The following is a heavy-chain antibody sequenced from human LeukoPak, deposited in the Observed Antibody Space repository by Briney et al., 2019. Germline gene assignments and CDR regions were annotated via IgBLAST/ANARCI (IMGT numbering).Heavy chain of an antibody. D-gene: IGHD3-22*01. CDR1: GYTFTGYY. V-gene: IGHV1-2*02. CDR2: INPNSGGT. J-gene: IGHJ5*02. Sequence: GASVKVSCKASGYTFTGYYMHWVRQAPGQGLEWMGWINPNSGGTNYAQKFQGRVTMTRDTSISTAYMELSGLRSDDTAVYYCASSYYDSSGSINWFDPWGQGTLVTVSS. CDR3: ASSYYDSSGSINWFDP.